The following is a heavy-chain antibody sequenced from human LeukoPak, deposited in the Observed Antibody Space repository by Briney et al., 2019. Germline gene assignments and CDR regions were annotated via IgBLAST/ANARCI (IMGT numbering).Heavy chain of an antibody. D-gene: IGHD5-18*01. Sequence: GGSLRLSCAASGFTFSSYAMSWVRQAPGKGLEWVSGISGSGGSTYYADSVKGRFTISRDNSKNTLYLQISSLRGEDSAVYYCAREPSQLWIDNWGQGTRVIVSS. V-gene: IGHV3-23*01. CDR2: ISGSGGST. CDR3: AREPSQLWIDN. J-gene: IGHJ4*02. CDR1: GFTFSSYA.